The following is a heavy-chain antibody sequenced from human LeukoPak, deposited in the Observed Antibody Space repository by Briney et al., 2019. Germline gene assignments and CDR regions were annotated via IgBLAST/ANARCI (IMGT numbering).Heavy chain of an antibody. CDR1: GFTFSSYW. V-gene: IGHV3-7*03. CDR2: IKQDGSEK. J-gene: IGHJ6*02. Sequence: GSLRLSCSASGFTFSSYWMSWVRQAPGKGLEGVANIKQDGSEKYYVDSVKGRFTISRDNAKNSLYLQMNSLRAEDTAVYYCARDLGSLYGMDVWGQGTTVTVSS. CDR3: ARDLGSLYGMDV. D-gene: IGHD6-13*01.